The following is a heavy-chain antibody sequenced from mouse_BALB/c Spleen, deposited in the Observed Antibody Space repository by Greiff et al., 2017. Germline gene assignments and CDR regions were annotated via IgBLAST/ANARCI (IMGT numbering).Heavy chain of an antibody. Sequence: EVHLVESGPSLVKPSQTLSLTCSVTGDSITSGYWNWIRKFPGNKLEYMGYISYSGSTYYNPSLKSRISITRDTSKNQYYLQLNSVTTEDTATYYCARWGLDYRYDVWFAYWGQGTLVTVSA. CDR2: ISYSGST. J-gene: IGHJ3*01. D-gene: IGHD2-14*01. V-gene: IGHV3-8*02. CDR1: GDSITSGY. CDR3: ARWGLDYRYDVWFAY.